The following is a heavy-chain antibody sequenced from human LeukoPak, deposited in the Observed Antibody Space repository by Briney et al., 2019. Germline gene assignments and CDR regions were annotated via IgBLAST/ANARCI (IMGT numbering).Heavy chain of an antibody. D-gene: IGHD3-22*01. J-gene: IGHJ4*02. V-gene: IGHV3-23*01. Sequence: GGSLRLSCAASGFTFSSYGMSWVRQAPGKGLEWVSAISGSGGSTYYADSVKGRFTISRDNSKNTLYLQMNSLRAEDTAVYYCAKEFRSSGYRGYFDYWGQGTLVTVSS. CDR3: AKEFRSSGYRGYFDY. CDR1: GFTFSSYG. CDR2: ISGSGGST.